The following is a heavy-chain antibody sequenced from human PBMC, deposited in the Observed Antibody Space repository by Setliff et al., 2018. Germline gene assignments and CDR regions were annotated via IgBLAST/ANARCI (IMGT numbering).Heavy chain of an antibody. V-gene: IGHV4-4*07. CDR1: GGSISSYY. CDR2: IYTSGST. CDR3: ARDSRGNPPNYMDV. Sequence: SEPLSLPCTVSGGSISSYYWSWIRQPAGKGLEWIGRIYTSGSTNYNPSLKSRVTMSVDTSKNQFSLKLSSVTAADTAVYYCARDSRGNPPNYMDVWGKGTTVTVSS. J-gene: IGHJ6*03.